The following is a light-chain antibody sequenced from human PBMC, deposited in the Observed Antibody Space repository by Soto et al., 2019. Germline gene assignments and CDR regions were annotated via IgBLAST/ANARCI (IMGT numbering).Light chain of an antibody. J-gene: IGKJ1*01. CDR1: QSVTSN. CDR3: QQYGSSRT. V-gene: IGKV3-20*01. Sequence: EIVMTQSPATLSVSPGERVTLHCRASQSVTSNLAWYQHKPGQSPRLLIYRASARATGVPDRFSGSGSGTDFTLTISRLEPEDFAVYYCQQYGSSRTFGQGTKVDIK. CDR2: RAS.